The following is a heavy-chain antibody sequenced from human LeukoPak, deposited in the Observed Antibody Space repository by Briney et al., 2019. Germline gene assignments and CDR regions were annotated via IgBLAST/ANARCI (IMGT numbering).Heavy chain of an antibody. CDR1: GGSIRSSYYY. J-gene: IGHJ4*02. Sequence: SETLSLTCTVSGGSIRSSYYYWGWIRQPPGKGLEWIGSIYDSGSTYYNPSLKSRVTISVDTSKNQFSLKLNSVTAADTAVYYCARSWLEYSSSSGIWGQGTLVTVSS. CDR2: IYDSGST. D-gene: IGHD6-6*01. CDR3: ARSWLEYSSSSGI. V-gene: IGHV4-39*01.